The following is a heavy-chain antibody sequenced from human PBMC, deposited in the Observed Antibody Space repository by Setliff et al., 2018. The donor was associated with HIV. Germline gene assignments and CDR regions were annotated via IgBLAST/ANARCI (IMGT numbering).Heavy chain of an antibody. CDR1: GFTFGDYA. CDR2: IRSKAYGGTT. CDR3: TRDITMVRGVIITRRYYYYMDV. V-gene: IGHV3-49*04. D-gene: IGHD3-10*01. J-gene: IGHJ6*03. Sequence: GGSLRLSCTASGFTFGDYAMSWVRQAPGKGPEWVGFIRSKAYGGTTEYAASVKGRFTISRDDPKSIAYLQMNSLKTEDTAVYYCTRDITMVRGVIITRRYYYYMDVWGKGTTVTVSS.